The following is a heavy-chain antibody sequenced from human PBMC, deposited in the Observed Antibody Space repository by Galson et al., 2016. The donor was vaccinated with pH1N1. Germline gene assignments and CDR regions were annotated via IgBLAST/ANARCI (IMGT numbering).Heavy chain of an antibody. CDR1: GGSISSGGYY. V-gene: IGHV4-31*03. D-gene: IGHD3-10*01. J-gene: IGHJ4*02. CDR2: IYYSGST. CDR3: ARGQFAELFNYFDY. Sequence: LSLTCTVSGGSISSGGYYWSWIRQHPGKGLEWIGYIYYSGSTYYNPSLKSRVTIPVDTSKNQFSLKLSSVTAADTAVYYCARGQFAELFNYFDYWGQGTLVTVSS.